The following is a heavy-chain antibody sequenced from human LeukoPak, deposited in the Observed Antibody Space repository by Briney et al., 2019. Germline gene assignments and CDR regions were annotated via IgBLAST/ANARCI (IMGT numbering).Heavy chain of an antibody. V-gene: IGHV3-23*01. CDR1: GFTFSSYA. J-gene: IGHJ4*02. CDR3: AKDFGPSLRYYFDY. CDR2: ISGSGGST. Sequence: GGSLRLSCAASGFTFSSYAMSWVRQAPGRGLEWVSAISGSGGSTYYADSVKGRFTISRDNSKNTLYLQMNSLRAEDTAVYYCAKDFGPSLRYYFDYWGQGTLVTVSS. D-gene: IGHD3-10*01.